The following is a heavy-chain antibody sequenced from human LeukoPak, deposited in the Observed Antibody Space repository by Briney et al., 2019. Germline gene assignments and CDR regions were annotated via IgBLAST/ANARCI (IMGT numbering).Heavy chain of an antibody. V-gene: IGHV4-4*07. CDR2: IYTSGST. Sequence: SETLSLTCTVSGGSISGYYWSWIRQPAGKGLEWIGRIYTSGSTNYNPSLKSRVTMSVDTSKNQFSLKLSSVTAADTAVYYCARDYYDSSGYYYYYYYMDVWGKGTTVTVSS. CDR3: ARDYYDSSGYYYYYYYMDV. D-gene: IGHD3-22*01. CDR1: GGSISGYY. J-gene: IGHJ6*03.